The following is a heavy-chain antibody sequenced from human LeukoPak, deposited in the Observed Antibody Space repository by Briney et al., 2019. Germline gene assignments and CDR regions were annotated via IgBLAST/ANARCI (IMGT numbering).Heavy chain of an antibody. CDR3: ARDRDNWNSVKFYYYYYMDV. Sequence: GGSLRLSCAASGFTFDDYAMHWVRQAPGKGLEWVSGISWNSGSIGYADSVKGRFTISRDNAKNSLYLQMNSLRAEDTAVYYCARDRDNWNSVKFYYYYYMDVWGKGTTVTVSS. V-gene: IGHV3-9*01. J-gene: IGHJ6*03. CDR2: ISWNSGSI. CDR1: GFTFDDYA. D-gene: IGHD1-7*01.